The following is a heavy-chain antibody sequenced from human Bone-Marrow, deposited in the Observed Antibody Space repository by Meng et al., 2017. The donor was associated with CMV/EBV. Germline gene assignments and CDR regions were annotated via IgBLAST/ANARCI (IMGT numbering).Heavy chain of an antibody. D-gene: IGHD3-16*01. Sequence: GESLKISCAASGFTFSSYEMNWVRQAPGKGLEWVSYISSSGSTIYYADSVKGRFTISRDNAKNSLYLQMNNLRAEDTAVYYCARAYGTSGGGSTAYWGQGTLVTVSS. CDR3: ARAYGTSGGGSTAY. J-gene: IGHJ4*02. V-gene: IGHV3-48*03. CDR2: ISSSGSTI. CDR1: GFTFSSYE.